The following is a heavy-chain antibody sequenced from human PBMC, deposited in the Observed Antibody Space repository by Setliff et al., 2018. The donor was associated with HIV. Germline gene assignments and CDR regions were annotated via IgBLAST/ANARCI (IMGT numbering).Heavy chain of an antibody. D-gene: IGHD2-15*01. V-gene: IGHV4-61*02. CDR2: IYTSGST. CDR1: SGSVSRSDYY. Sequence: SETLSLTCTVSSGSVSRSDYYWSWIRQPAGKGLEWIGRIYTSGSTNYNPSLKSRVTISVDTSKNQFSLKLSSVTAADTAVYYCARTGVAWFDPWGQGTLVTVSS. J-gene: IGHJ5*02. CDR3: ARTGVAWFDP.